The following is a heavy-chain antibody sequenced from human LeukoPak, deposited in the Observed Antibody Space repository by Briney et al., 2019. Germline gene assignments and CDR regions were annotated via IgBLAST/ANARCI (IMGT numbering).Heavy chain of an antibody. D-gene: IGHD1-1*01. CDR1: GGSFSGYY. CDR2: INHSVST. CDR3: ARGLDWSQGFDP. J-gene: IGHJ5*02. Sequence: SETLSLTCAHYGGSFSGYYWSWIRPRPGKGLGRIGEINHSVSTNYNLSLKSRVTISVDTSKDQFSLKLSSVTAADKAVYDCARGLDWSQGFDPWGQGTLVTVSS. V-gene: IGHV4-34*01.